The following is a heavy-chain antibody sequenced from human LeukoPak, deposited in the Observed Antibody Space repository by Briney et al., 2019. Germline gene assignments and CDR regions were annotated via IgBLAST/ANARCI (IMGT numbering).Heavy chain of an antibody. D-gene: IGHD3-10*01. J-gene: IGHJ4*02. CDR1: GGSISSSNW. CDR3: ARVGGTMVRGVKD. Sequence: PSETLSLTCAVSGGSISSSNWWSWVRQPPGKGLEWIGEIYHSGSTNYNPSLKSRVTISVDKSKNQFSLKLSSVTAADTAVYYCARVGGTMVRGVKDWGQGTLVTVSS. CDR2: IYHSGST. V-gene: IGHV4-4*02.